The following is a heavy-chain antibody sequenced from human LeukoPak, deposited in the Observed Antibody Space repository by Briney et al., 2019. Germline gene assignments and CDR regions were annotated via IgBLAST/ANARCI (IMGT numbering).Heavy chain of an antibody. J-gene: IGHJ3*02. Sequence: GGSLRLSCEASGFTFSSNEMNWIRQAPGKGLEWVSYISESGGNKYYSDSVKGRFTISRDNAKNSLYLQMNSLRAEDTAVYYCAREAGSNWLDAFDIWGRGTTVNVSS. D-gene: IGHD6-13*01. CDR1: GFTFSSNE. CDR2: ISESGGNK. CDR3: AREAGSNWLDAFDI. V-gene: IGHV3-48*03.